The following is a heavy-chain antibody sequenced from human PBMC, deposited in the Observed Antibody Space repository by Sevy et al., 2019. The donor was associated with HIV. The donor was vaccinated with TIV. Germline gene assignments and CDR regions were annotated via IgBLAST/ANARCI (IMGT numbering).Heavy chain of an antibody. J-gene: IGHJ4*02. D-gene: IGHD5-12*01. CDR3: TRGLATADTPEYYFDY. CDR2: ITRNSYEAYGGTA. V-gene: IGHV3-49*03. Sequence: GGSLRLSCTASGFTFDDYAMSWFRQAPGKGLEWVAFITRNSYEAYGGTAEYAASVKGRFIISRDDSKSVAYLQMNSLESEETAVYYCTRGLATADTPEYYFDYWGQGTLVTVSS. CDR1: GFTFDDYA.